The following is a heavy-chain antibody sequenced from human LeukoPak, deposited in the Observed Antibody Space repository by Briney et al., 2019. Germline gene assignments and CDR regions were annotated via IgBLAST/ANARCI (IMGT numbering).Heavy chain of an antibody. CDR1: GFTFSSYG. D-gene: IGHD5-24*01. V-gene: IGHV3-33*08. CDR3: ARDPAVGMATISSARNFDY. Sequence: GGSLRLSCAASGFTFSSYGMHWVRQAPGKGLEWVAVIWYDGSNKYYADSVKGRFTISRDNSKNTLYLQMNSLRAEDTAVYYCARDPAVGMATISSARNFDYWGQGTLVTVSS. J-gene: IGHJ4*02. CDR2: IWYDGSNK.